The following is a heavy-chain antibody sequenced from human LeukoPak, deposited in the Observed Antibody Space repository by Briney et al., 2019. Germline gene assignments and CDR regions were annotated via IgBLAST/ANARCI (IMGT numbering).Heavy chain of an antibody. CDR1: GFTFDDYA. CDR3: AKDKSGYYSYFDY. CDR2: ISWNSGSI. D-gene: IGHD3-22*01. Sequence: PGRSLRLSCAASGFTFDDYAMHWVRQAPGKGLEWVSGISWNSGSIGYADSVKGRFTISRDNAKNSLYLQMNSLRAEDTALYYCAKDKSGYYSYFDYRGQGTLVTVSS. V-gene: IGHV3-9*01. J-gene: IGHJ4*02.